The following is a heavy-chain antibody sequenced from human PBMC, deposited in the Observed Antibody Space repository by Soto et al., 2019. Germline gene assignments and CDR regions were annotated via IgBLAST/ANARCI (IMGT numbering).Heavy chain of an antibody. J-gene: IGHJ6*02. CDR1: GDSISSSGFF. Sequence: QLKESGPGLVKPSETLSLTCTVSGDSISSSGFFWGWIRQPPGTGLERIGHIYYSGSTYYNPSLKCRVTLSVDTSNEQFSLELSSVPATDTAVYYWARHAGFWNGSPFYYGMDVWGQGTTVTVS. CDR3: ARHAGFWNGSPFYYGMDV. D-gene: IGHD3-3*01. V-gene: IGHV4-39*01. CDR2: IYYSGST.